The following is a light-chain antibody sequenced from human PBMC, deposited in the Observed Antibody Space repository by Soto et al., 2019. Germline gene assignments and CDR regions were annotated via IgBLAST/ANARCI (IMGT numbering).Light chain of an antibody. J-gene: IGLJ2*01. CDR3: AAWDDGLSGVV. CDR2: RNN. CDR1: SSNIGSNY. V-gene: IGLV1-47*01. Sequence: QAVVTQPPSASGTPGQRVTISCSGSSSNIGSNYVYWYQQLPRTAPKLLINRNNQRPSGVPDRFSGSKSGTSASLVISGLRSEDEADYYCAAWDDGLSGVVFGGGTKLTVL.